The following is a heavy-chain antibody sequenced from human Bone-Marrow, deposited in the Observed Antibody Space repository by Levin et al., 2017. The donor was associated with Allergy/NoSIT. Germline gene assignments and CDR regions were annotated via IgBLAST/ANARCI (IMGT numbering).Heavy chain of an antibody. CDR2: TRNKAKSYTT. V-gene: IGHV3-72*01. CDR1: GFTFSDHY. D-gene: IGHD4-11*01. J-gene: IGHJ6*02. Sequence: GGSLRLSCAASGFTFSDHYMDWVRQAPGKGLEWVGRTRNKAKSYTTEYAASVKDRFTVSRDASRNFLFLQMNSLKTEDAAVYYWARGAKATTNYDNGLDVWGRGTTVTVSS. CDR3: ARGAKATTNYDNGLDV.